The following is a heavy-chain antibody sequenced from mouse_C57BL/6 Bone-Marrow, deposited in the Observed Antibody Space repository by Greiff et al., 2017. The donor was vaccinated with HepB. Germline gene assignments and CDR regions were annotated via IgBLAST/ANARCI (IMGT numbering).Heavy chain of an antibody. Sequence: DVQLQESGPVLVKPGASVKMSCKASGYTFTDYYMNWVKQSHGKSLEWIGVINPYNGGTSYNQKFKGKATLTVDKSSSTAYMELNSLTSEDSAVYYCARRAYGSSHWYFDVWGTGTTVTVSS. V-gene: IGHV1-19*01. CDR1: GYTFTDYY. J-gene: IGHJ1*03. CDR3: ARRAYGSSHWYFDV. CDR2: INPYNGGT. D-gene: IGHD1-1*01.